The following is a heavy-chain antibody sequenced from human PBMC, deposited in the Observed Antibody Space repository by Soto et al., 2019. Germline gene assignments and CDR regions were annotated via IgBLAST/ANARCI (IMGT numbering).Heavy chain of an antibody. CDR3: AREMGPYYYDSSGYYIDAFDI. V-gene: IGHV3-33*01. CDR1: GFTFSSYG. Sequence: QVQLVESGGGVVQPGRSLRLSCAASGFTFSSYGMHWVRQAPGKGLEWVAVIWYDGSNKYYADSVKGRFTISRDNSKNTLYLQMNSLRAEDTAVYYCAREMGPYYYDSSGYYIDAFDIWGQGTMVTVSS. CDR2: IWYDGSNK. J-gene: IGHJ3*02. D-gene: IGHD3-22*01.